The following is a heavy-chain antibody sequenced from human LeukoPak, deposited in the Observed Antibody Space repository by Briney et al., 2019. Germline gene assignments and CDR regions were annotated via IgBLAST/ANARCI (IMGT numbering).Heavy chain of an antibody. CDR2: IYPGDSDT. CDR3: ARAFNTGYSGYDFFDY. J-gene: IGHJ4*02. Sequence: GESMTISSIVSGYSFSSYWIGWVRHPRGKGRGWRGIIYPGDSDTRSSPSFQDQVTISTDKSISTAYLQSSSLNGSDTAMYYCARAFNTGYSGYDFFDYWGQGTLVTVSS. V-gene: IGHV5-51*01. D-gene: IGHD5-12*01. CDR1: GYSFSSYW.